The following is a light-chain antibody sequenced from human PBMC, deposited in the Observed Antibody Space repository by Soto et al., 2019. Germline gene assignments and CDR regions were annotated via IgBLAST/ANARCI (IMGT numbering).Light chain of an antibody. J-gene: IGKJ3*01. CDR1: QIISGY. V-gene: IGKV1-39*01. CDR3: QQSYSAPFT. Sequence: DIQMTQSPSSLSASVGDRVTLTCRASQIISGYLNWYQQKPGKAPKLLIYAASSLQSGVPSRFSGSGSGTDFTLTISSLQPEDFATYYCQQSYSAPFTFGPGTEVHIK. CDR2: AAS.